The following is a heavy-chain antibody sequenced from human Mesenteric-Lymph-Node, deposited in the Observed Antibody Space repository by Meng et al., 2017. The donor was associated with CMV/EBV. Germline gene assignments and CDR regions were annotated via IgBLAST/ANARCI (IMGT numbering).Heavy chain of an antibody. CDR3: ARERSSSAGGFDY. CDR2: IYYSGST. Sequence: GSLRLSCTVSAGSISSSTYYWSWIRQPPGKGLEWIGYIYYSGSTNYNPSLKSQVTIAVDTSKNQFSLKLSSVTAAATAVYYCARERSSSAGGFDYWGQGTLVTVSS. J-gene: IGHJ4*02. CDR1: AGSISSSTYY. D-gene: IGHD6-13*01. V-gene: IGHV4-61*01.